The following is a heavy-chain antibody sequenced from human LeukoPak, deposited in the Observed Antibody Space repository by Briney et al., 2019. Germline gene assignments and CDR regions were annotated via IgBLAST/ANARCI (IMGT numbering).Heavy chain of an antibody. D-gene: IGHD1-26*01. CDR3: AKSGGYGLIDY. J-gene: IGHJ4*02. Sequence: SETLSLTCTVSGGSISSSSYYWGWIRQPPGKGLEWIGSIYYSGSTYYNASLQSRVTISIDTSKNQFSLRLNSETAADTAMYYCAKSGGYGLIDYWGQGTLVTVSS. CDR2: IYYSGST. CDR1: GGSISSSSYY. V-gene: IGHV4-39*01.